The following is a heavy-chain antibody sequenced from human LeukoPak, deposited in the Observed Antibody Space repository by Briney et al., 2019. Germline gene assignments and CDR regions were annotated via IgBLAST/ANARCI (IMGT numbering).Heavy chain of an antibody. CDR3: ARPYDSSGYSFDY. Sequence: GSVKVSCKASGYTFTSYDINWVRQATGQGLEWMGWMNPNSGNTGYAQKFQGRVTMTRNTSISTAYMELSSLRSEDTTVYYCARPYDSSGYSFDYWGQGTLVTVSS. CDR2: MNPNSGNT. D-gene: IGHD3-22*01. V-gene: IGHV1-8*01. CDR1: GYTFTSYD. J-gene: IGHJ4*02.